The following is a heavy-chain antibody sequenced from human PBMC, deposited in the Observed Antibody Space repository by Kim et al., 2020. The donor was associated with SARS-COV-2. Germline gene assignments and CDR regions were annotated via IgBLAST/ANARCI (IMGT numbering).Heavy chain of an antibody. V-gene: IGHV6-1*01. J-gene: IGHJ3*02. CDR3: ARREERAVAGAGAFDI. CDR2: TYYRSKWYK. Sequence: SQTLSLTCAISGDSVSSNSAAWNWIRQSPSRGLEWLGRTYYRSKWYKDYAVSVKSRITINPDTSKNQFSLQLNSVTPEDTAVYYCARREERAVAGAGAFDIWGQGTMVTVSS. D-gene: IGHD6-19*01. CDR1: GDSVSSNSAA.